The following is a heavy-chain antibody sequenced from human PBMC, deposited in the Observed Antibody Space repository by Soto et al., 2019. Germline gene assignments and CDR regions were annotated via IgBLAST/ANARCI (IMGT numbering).Heavy chain of an antibody. Sequence: GESLKISFKGSGYSFTSYWIGWVRQMPGKGLEWMGIIYPGDSDTRYSPSFQGQVTISADKSISTAYLQWSSLKASDTAMYYCARHGYYDSSGSRTYGMDVWGQGTTVTVSS. J-gene: IGHJ6*02. CDR1: GYSFTSYW. CDR3: ARHGYYDSSGSRTYGMDV. V-gene: IGHV5-51*01. D-gene: IGHD3-22*01. CDR2: IYPGDSDT.